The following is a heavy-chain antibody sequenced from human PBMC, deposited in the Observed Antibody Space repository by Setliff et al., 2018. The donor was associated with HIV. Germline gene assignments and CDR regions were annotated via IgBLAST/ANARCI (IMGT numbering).Heavy chain of an antibody. CDR1: GFSLSTSGVC. D-gene: IGHD3-3*02. V-gene: IGHV2-5*02. CDR3: ARILQDPFSHCYYYFYMDV. J-gene: IGHJ6*03. CDR2: IYWDDDK. Sequence: SGPTLVNPTQTLTLTCTFSGFSLSTSGVCVGWIRQPPGKALEWLALIYWDDDKRYSPSLKSRLTITKDTSKDQVVLTMTNMDPVDTATYYCARILQDPFSHCYYYFYMDVWGKGTTVTVSS.